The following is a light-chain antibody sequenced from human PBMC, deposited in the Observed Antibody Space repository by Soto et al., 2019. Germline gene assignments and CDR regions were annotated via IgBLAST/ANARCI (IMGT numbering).Light chain of an antibody. CDR2: DVS. J-gene: IGLJ1*01. CDR3: SSYTSTSTGV. CDR1: SSDVGGYNF. Sequence: QSALTQPASVSGSPGQSITISCTGTSSDVGGYNFVSWYQHPPDKAPKLIIYDVSDRPSGVSNRFSGSKSGNTASLTISGLQAEDEADYYCSSYTSTSTGVFGTGTKVTVL. V-gene: IGLV2-14*03.